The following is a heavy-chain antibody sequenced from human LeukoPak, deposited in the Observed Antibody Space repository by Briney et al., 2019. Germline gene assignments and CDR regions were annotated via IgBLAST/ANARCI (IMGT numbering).Heavy chain of an antibody. CDR3: ALGWYAMDY. J-gene: IGHJ4*02. CDR2: ISSSGSTT. D-gene: IGHD6-19*01. Sequence: GGSLRLSCAVYRITFSRYSMNWVRQAPGKGLELVSYISSSGSTTYYAGSVKGRFTISRDNARNLAYLEMSSLRAEDTALYYCALGWYAMDYWGQGTLVTVSS. CDR1: RITFSRYS. V-gene: IGHV3-48*04.